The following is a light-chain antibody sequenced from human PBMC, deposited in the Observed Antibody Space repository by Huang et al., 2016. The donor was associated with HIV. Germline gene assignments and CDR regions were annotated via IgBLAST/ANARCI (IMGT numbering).Light chain of an antibody. CDR2: WAS. V-gene: IGKV4-1*01. Sequence: IVMTQSPDSLAVSLCERATINCKSSQSILYSSNNKNYLAWYQQKPGQPPKLLIYWASTRESGVPDRFSGSGSGTDFTLTISSLQAEDVAVYYCQQYYNTPLAFGGGTKVEIK. CDR1: QSILYSSNNKNY. CDR3: QQYYNTPLA. J-gene: IGKJ4*01.